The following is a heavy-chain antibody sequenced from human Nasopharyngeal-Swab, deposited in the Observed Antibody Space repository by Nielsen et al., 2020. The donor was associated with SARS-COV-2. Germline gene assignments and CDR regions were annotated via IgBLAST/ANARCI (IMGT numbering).Heavy chain of an antibody. J-gene: IGHJ6*02. CDR2: ISAYNGNT. Sequence: ASVKVSCKASGYTFTSYGISWVRQAPGQRLEWMGWISAYNGNTNYAQKLQGRVTMTTDTSTSTAYMELRSLRSDDTAVYYSARDISGRDPYDILTGYMGGYYYYGMDVWGQGTTVTVSS. CDR1: GYTFTSYG. V-gene: IGHV1-18*01. D-gene: IGHD3-9*01. CDR3: ARDISGRDPYDILTGYMGGYYYYGMDV.